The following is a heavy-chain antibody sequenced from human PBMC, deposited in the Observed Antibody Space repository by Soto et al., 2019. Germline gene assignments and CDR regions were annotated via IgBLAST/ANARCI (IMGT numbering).Heavy chain of an antibody. CDR2: IAPGNGNT. Sequence: QVQLVQSVAEVKKPGASVKVFCKASGYTFTDYAIHWVRQAPGQRLELMGWIAPGNGNTKYSQNFQGRVTITRDTSATTAYMELSSLRSEDTAVYYCAKGSRMWTPDYWGQGTLVTVSS. CDR3: AKGSRMWTPDY. D-gene: IGHD2-21*01. V-gene: IGHV1-3*01. J-gene: IGHJ4*02. CDR1: GYTFTDYA.